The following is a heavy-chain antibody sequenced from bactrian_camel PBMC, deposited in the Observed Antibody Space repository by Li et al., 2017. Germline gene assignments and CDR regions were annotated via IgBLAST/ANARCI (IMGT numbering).Heavy chain of an antibody. CDR1: GFAFSDYA. D-gene: IGHD5*01. Sequence: VQLVESGGGLVQPGGSLRLSCAASGFAFSDYAISWVRQAPGKGLEWVSAINIKSDVANTYYADSVKGRFTIEPGDAQNTLHLRMDSLEPDDTSVYYCSQSPNYGLACRGQGTQVTVS. J-gene: IGHJ4*01. CDR2: INIKSDVANT. CDR3: SQSPNYGLAC. V-gene: IGHV3S31*01.